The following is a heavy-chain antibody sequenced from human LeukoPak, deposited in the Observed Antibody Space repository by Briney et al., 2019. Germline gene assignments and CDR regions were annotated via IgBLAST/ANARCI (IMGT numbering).Heavy chain of an antibody. CDR3: ARIESAVAGTAVDY. CDR2: IYHSGST. D-gene: IGHD6-19*01. V-gene: IGHV4-38-2*02. CDR1: GYSISSGYY. J-gene: IGHJ4*02. Sequence: SETLSLTCTVSGYSISSGYYWGWIRQPPGKGLEWIGSIYHSGSTYYNPSLKSRVTTSVDTSKNQFSLKLSSVTAADTAVYYCARIESAVAGTAVDYWGQGTLVTVSS.